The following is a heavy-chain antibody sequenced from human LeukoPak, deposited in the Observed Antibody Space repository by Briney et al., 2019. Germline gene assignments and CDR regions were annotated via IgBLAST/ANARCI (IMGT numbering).Heavy chain of an antibody. CDR1: GSTFSSYA. V-gene: IGHV3-30-3*01. CDR3: ATTYSSGWRGYYYGMDV. CDR2: ISYDGSNK. Sequence: GGSLRLSCAASGSTFSSYAMHWVRQAPGKGLEWVAVISYDGSNKYYADSVKGRFTISRDNSKNTLYLQMNSLRAEDTAVYYCATTYSSGWRGYYYGMDVWGQGTTVTVSS. J-gene: IGHJ6*02. D-gene: IGHD6-25*01.